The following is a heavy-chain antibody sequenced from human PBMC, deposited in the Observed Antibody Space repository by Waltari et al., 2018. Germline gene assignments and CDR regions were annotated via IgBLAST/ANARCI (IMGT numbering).Heavy chain of an antibody. Sequence: EEVGGYLVPPGGSLRLSCGGPGFTFGGHNINWVRQTPGKGLAWISHISPAGYDKLYAASVKGRFTISRDSAKSVFLEMSRVRAEDTAVYYCASYMTTVPRRAFDIWGQGTMVTVSS. CDR2: ISPAGYDK. CDR3: ASYMTTVPRRAFDI. D-gene: IGHD4-17*01. J-gene: IGHJ3*02. CDR1: GFTFGGHN. V-gene: IGHV3-48*03.